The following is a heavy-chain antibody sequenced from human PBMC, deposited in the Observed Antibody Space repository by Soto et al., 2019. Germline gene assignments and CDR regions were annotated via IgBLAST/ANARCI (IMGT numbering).Heavy chain of an antibody. J-gene: IGHJ4*02. CDR3: ARDLNYYGSSGGLGY. CDR2: INSDGSST. D-gene: IGHD3-22*01. CDR1: GFTFSSYW. V-gene: IGHV3-74*01. Sequence: PGGSLRLSCAASGFTFSSYWMHWVRQAPGKGLVWVARINSDGSSTNYADSVKGRFTISRDNAKNTLYLQMNSLRAEDTAVYSCARDLNYYGSSGGLGYWGQGTLVTVSS.